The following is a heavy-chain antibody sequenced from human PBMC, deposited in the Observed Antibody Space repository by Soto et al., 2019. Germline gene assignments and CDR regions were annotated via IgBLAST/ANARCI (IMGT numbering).Heavy chain of an antibody. CDR3: GTVFEH. CDR1: GITFNNYW. V-gene: IGHV3-74*01. CDR2: VDSDGRGT. Sequence: EVQLVESGGGSVQPGGCLRVSCVASGITFNNYWMHWVRQVPGKGLVWVARVDSDGRGTSYADFVKGRFTISRDNAKNTLYLQMNSLRVEDTAMYYCGTVFEHWGQGIPVTVSS. J-gene: IGHJ4*02.